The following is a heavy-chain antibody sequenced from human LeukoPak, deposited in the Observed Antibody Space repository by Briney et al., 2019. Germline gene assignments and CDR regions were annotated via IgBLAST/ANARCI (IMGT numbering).Heavy chain of an antibody. Sequence: SETLSLTCTVSGGSISSYYWSWIRQPAGKGLEWIGRIYTSGSTNYNPSLKSRVTMSVDTSKNQFSLKLSSVTAADTAVYYCASKATYSSSWYPFWDHWGQGTLVTVSS. CDR2: IYTSGST. CDR1: GGSISSYY. V-gene: IGHV4-4*07. CDR3: ASKATYSSSWYPFWDH. D-gene: IGHD6-13*01. J-gene: IGHJ4*02.